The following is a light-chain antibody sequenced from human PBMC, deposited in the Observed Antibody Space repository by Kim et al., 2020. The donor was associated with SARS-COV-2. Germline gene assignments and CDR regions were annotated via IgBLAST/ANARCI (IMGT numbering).Light chain of an antibody. J-gene: IGLJ2*01. CDR2: GKN. CDR3: NARDSSGNHVV. CDR1: SLRSFC. Sequence: ALGQTGWFTCQGDSLRSFCASWYQEKRGDAPVLVFYGKNNRPSGIPDRFAGSSSVNSASVTSTGAQAEDEADYYCNARDSSGNHVVFGGGTQLTV. V-gene: IGLV3-19*01.